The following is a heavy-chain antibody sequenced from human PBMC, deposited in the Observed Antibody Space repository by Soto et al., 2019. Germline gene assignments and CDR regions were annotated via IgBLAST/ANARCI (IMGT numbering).Heavy chain of an antibody. D-gene: IGHD3-3*01. CDR2: INPNSGGT. CDR1: GYTFTGYY. Sequence: ASVKVSCKASGYTFTGYYMHWVRQAPGQGLEWMGWINPNSGGTNYAQKFQGWVTMTRDTSISTAYMELSRLRYDDTAVYYCARGSITIFGVVHQTYYGMDVWGQGTTVTVSS. J-gene: IGHJ6*02. CDR3: ARGSITIFGVVHQTYYGMDV. V-gene: IGHV1-2*04.